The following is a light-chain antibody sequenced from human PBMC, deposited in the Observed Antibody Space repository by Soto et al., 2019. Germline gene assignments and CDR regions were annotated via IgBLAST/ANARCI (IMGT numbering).Light chain of an antibody. CDR2: DVS. CDR1: SSDIGGYNS. CDR3: SSYTSSSTRV. Sequence: QSALTQPASVSGSPGQSITISCTGASSDIGGYNSVSWYQQHPGKAPQLMIYDVSYRPSGISSHFSGSKSGNTASLTISGLQAEDEADYYCSSYTSSSTRVFGGGTKLTVL. J-gene: IGLJ2*01. V-gene: IGLV2-14*01.